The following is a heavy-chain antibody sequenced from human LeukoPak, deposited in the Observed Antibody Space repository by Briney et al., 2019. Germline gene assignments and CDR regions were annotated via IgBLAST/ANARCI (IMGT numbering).Heavy chain of an antibody. J-gene: IGHJ4*02. CDR2: ISGVGGDI. V-gene: IGHV3-23*01. D-gene: IGHD4-17*01. CDR1: GFTFSNYG. CDR3: AKNSALSSYAGLDY. Sequence: GGSLRLSCAASGFTFSNYGMSWVRQAPGKGLEWVSVISGVGGDIYYADFVKGRFTIPRDNSESTLYLQMNSLRAEDTAVYYCAKNSALSSYAGLDYWGQGALVTVSS.